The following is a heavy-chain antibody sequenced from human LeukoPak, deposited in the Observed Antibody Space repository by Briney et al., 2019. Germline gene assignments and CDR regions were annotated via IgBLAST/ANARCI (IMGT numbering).Heavy chain of an antibody. J-gene: IGHJ5*02. Sequence: PGGSLRLSCAASGFTFSGSGMHWVRQASGKGREWVGSIRSKGKSYATAYGASVKGIFTRSRAESKNTASLQMNSLKTEDTAVYYCTSPHGPHYDFWSGSLWRGHWFDPWGQGTLVTVSS. CDR3: TSPHGPHYDFWSGSLWRGHWFDP. CDR2: IRSKGKSYAT. V-gene: IGHV3-73*01. D-gene: IGHD3-3*01. CDR1: GFTFSGSG.